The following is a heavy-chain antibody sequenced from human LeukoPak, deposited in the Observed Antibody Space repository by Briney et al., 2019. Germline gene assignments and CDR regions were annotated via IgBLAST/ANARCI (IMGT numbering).Heavy chain of an antibody. V-gene: IGHV1-2*02. Sequence: SVKVSCKASGYTFTGYYMHWVRQAPGQGLEWMGWINPNSGGTNYAQKFQGRVTMTRDTSISTAYMELSRLRSDDTAVYYCARESEQGYSSGWYYFDYWGQGTLVTVSS. CDR1: GYTFTGYY. CDR2: INPNSGGT. D-gene: IGHD6-19*01. J-gene: IGHJ4*02. CDR3: ARESEQGYSSGWYYFDY.